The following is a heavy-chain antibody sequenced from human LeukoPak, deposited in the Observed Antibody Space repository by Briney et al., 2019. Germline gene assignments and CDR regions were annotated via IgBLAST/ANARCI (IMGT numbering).Heavy chain of an antibody. Sequence: GGSLRLSCAASGFAFRTYSMNWVRQAPGKGLEWVSYINSGSSAILYADSVKGRFTISRDNAKYSLYLRMNSLRAEDTAVYYCARAVSSWPHERFDYWGQGTLVTVSS. J-gene: IGHJ4*02. D-gene: IGHD6-13*01. CDR3: ARAVSSWPHERFDY. CDR2: INSGSSAI. V-gene: IGHV3-48*01. CDR1: GFAFRTYS.